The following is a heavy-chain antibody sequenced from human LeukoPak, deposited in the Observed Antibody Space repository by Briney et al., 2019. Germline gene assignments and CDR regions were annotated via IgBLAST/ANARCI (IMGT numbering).Heavy chain of an antibody. CDR3: ATVGVPSGVRIVVVTATPYYFDY. CDR2: FDPEDGET. D-gene: IGHD2-21*02. Sequence: GASVKVSCKVSGYTLTELSMHWVRQAPGKGLEWMGGFDPEDGETIYAQKFQGRVTMTEDTSTDTAYMELSSLRSEDTAVYYCATVGVPSGVRIVVVTATPYYFDYWGQGTLVTVSS. J-gene: IGHJ4*02. CDR1: GYTLTELS. V-gene: IGHV1-24*01.